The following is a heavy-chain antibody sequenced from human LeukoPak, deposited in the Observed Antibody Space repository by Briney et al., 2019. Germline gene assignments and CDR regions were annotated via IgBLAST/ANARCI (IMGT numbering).Heavy chain of an antibody. CDR2: IWYDGSNK. Sequence: PGGSLRLSCAASGFTFSSYGMHWVRQAPGKGLEWVAVIWYDGSNKYYADSVKGRFTISRDNSKNTLYLQMNSLRAEDTAVYYCAKDTAPRHGIAVDYWGQGTLVTVSS. V-gene: IGHV3-33*06. D-gene: IGHD6-13*01. CDR3: AKDTAPRHGIAVDY. CDR1: GFTFSSYG. J-gene: IGHJ4*02.